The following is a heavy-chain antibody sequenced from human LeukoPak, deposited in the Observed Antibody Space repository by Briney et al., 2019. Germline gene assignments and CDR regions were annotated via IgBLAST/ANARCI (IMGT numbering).Heavy chain of an antibody. CDR1: GYTFTSYD. Sequence: ASVKFSCKACGYTFTSYDINWVRQGTGQGLEWMGWMNPNSGNTGYAQKFQGRVTMTRNTSISTAYMELSSLRSEDTAVYYCARGRGCDFWSGYFRDYYYGMDVWGQGTTVTVSS. J-gene: IGHJ6*02. D-gene: IGHD3-3*01. CDR2: MNPNSGNT. CDR3: ARGRGCDFWSGYFRDYYYGMDV. V-gene: IGHV1-8*01.